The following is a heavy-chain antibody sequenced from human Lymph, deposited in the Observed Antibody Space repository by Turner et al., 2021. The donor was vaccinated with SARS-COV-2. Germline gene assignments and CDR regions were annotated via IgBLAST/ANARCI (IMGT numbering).Heavy chain of an antibody. D-gene: IGHD3-22*01. V-gene: IGHV4-39*01. Sequence: QLQLQESGPGLVQPSESLSLTCAVSGGSISSSSYYWGWIRQPPGKGLEWIGSIYYSGTTYYNPSLKSRVTISVDTSKNQFSLKLSSVTAADTAVYYCARNDRVVVQSFDYWGQGTLVTVSS. J-gene: IGHJ4*02. CDR2: IYYSGTT. CDR1: GGSISSSSYY. CDR3: ARNDRVVVQSFDY.